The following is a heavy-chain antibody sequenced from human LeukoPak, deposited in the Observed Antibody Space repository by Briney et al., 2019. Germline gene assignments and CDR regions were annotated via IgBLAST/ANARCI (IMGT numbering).Heavy chain of an antibody. CDR3: TTREIVVEPAQTSMVRGVLWRSDF. V-gene: IGHV1-24*01. CDR1: GDTLTELS. Sequence: GASVKVSCKVSGDTLTELSMHWVRQAPGKGFEWMGGFDPKEGERVYAQNFQGRFTMTEDTSSGTAYMELNSLRSEDTAVYYCTTREIVVEPAQTSMVRGVLWRSDFWGHGTLVSVSS. D-gene: IGHD3-10*01. CDR2: FDPKEGER. J-gene: IGHJ4*01.